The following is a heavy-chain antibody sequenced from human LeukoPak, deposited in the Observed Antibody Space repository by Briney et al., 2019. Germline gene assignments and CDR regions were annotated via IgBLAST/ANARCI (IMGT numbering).Heavy chain of an antibody. CDR2: ISGSGGST. CDR1: GFTFSSYA. J-gene: IGHJ4*02. CDR3: AKVRGRLGSYLIDY. D-gene: IGHD3-16*02. V-gene: IGHV3-23*01. Sequence: SGGSLRLSCAASGFTFSSYAMSWVRQAPGKGLEWVSAISGSGGSTYYADSVRGRFTISRDNSKNTLYLQMNSLRAEDTAVYYCAKVRGRLGSYLIDYWGQGTLVTVSS.